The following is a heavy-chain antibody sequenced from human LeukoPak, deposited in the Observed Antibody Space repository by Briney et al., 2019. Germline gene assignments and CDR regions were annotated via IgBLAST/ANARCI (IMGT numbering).Heavy chain of an antibody. Sequence: GGSLRLSCAASGVNFDDYAMHWVRQSPGTGLEWVAGLNWDSRSMAYADSVRGRFTISRDNSKNTLYLQMNSLRAEDTAVYYCAKSEYYDFWSGPPSYYFDYWGQGTLVTVSS. J-gene: IGHJ4*02. CDR2: LNWDSRSM. CDR1: GVNFDDYA. V-gene: IGHV3-9*01. CDR3: AKSEYYDFWSGPPSYYFDY. D-gene: IGHD3-3*01.